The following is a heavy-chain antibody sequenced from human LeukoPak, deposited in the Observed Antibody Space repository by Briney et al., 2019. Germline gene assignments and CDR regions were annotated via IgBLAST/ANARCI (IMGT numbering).Heavy chain of an antibody. CDR3: ARGDCSSTGCYNIDY. CDR1: GYTFTGYY. V-gene: IGHV1-2*06. CDR2: INPNSGGT. Sequence: ASVKVSCKASGYTFTGYYMHWVRQAPGQGLEWMGRINPNSGGTNYAQKFQGRVTMTRDTSISTAYMELSRLRSDDTAVYYCARGDCSSTGCYNIDYWGQGTLVTVSS. D-gene: IGHD2-2*02. J-gene: IGHJ4*02.